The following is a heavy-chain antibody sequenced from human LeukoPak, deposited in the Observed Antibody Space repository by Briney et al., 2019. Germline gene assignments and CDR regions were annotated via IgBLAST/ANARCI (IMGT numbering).Heavy chain of an antibody. CDR3: ASNPYSSGYYPLFDY. J-gene: IGHJ4*02. V-gene: IGHV3-30*04. CDR1: GFTFSSYA. D-gene: IGHD3-22*01. Sequence: GGSLRLSCAASGFTFSSYAMHGVRQAPGKGLEWVAVISYDGSNKYYADSVKGRFTISIDNSKNTLYLQMNSLRAEDTAVYYCASNPYSSGYYPLFDYWGQGTLVTVSS. CDR2: ISYDGSNK.